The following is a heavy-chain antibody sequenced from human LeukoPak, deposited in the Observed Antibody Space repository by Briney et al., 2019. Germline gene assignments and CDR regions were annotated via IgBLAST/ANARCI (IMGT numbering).Heavy chain of an antibody. D-gene: IGHD1-1*01. V-gene: IGHV1-46*01. CDR1: GYTFTSYY. J-gene: IGHJ4*02. CDR3: ARETKKTRGNYYFDY. Sequence: ASVKVSCKASGYTFTSYYMHWVRQAPGQGLEWMGIINPSGGSTSYAQKFQGRVTMTRDTSTSTVYMELSSLRSEDTAVYYCARETKKTRGNYYFDYWGQGTLVTVSS. CDR2: INPSGGST.